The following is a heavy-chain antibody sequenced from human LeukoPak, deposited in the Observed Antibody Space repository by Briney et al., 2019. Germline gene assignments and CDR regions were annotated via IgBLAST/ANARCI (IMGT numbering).Heavy chain of an antibody. V-gene: IGHV1-2*02. CDR1: GYTFSDYY. D-gene: IGHD1-26*01. CDR3: ARPIRGSYVEDVFDI. J-gene: IGHJ3*02. Sequence: GASVKVSCKTSGYTFSDYYLRWVRQAPGQGLEWMGWINPSSGGAKNAQKFQGRVTMTRDTSISTGYMELSRLRSDDTAVYYCARPIRGSYVEDVFDIWGQGTMVTVSA. CDR2: INPSSGGA.